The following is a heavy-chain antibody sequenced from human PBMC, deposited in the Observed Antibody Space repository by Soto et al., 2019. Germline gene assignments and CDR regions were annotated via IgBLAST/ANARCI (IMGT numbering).Heavy chain of an antibody. V-gene: IGHV3-11*06. Sequence: QEQVVESGGGWVKPGGSLRLSCAASGFTFSDYYIAWIRQAPGKGLEWISYISSTGIYKRYADSVKGRFTIARDNANNSLVLQMNSLRADDTAVYYCVRDLYGSGTSLRGWFDPWGQGTLVTVSS. J-gene: IGHJ5*02. D-gene: IGHD3-10*01. CDR2: ISSTGIYK. CDR1: GFTFSDYY. CDR3: VRDLYGSGTSLRGWFDP.